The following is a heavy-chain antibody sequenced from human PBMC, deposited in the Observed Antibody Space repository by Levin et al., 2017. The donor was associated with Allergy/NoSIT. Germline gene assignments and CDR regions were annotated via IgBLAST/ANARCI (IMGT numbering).Heavy chain of an antibody. Sequence: LSLTCAASTFTLTNAWMSWVRQAPGKGLEWVGRIKSQTDGGTTDYAAPVKGRFTISTDDSKTTLFLQMDSLKTEDTAVYYCTTQKMGVGAFDIWGQGTMVTVSS. CDR1: TFTLTNAW. D-gene: IGHD2-8*01. J-gene: IGHJ3*02. V-gene: IGHV3-15*01. CDR3: TTQKMGVGAFDI. CDR2: IKSQTDGGTT.